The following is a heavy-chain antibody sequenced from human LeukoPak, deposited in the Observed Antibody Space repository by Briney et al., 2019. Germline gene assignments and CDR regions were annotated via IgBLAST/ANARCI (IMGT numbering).Heavy chain of an antibody. CDR3: ARRWTGDAFDI. CDR2: IYYSGST. CDR1: GGSISSYY. J-gene: IGHJ3*02. D-gene: IGHD3/OR15-3a*01. V-gene: IGHV4-59*01. Sequence: PSETLSLTCTVSGGSISSYYWSWIWQPPGKGLEWIGYIYYSGSTNYNPSLKSRVTISVDTSKNQFSLKLSSVTAADTAVYYCARRWTGDAFDIWGQGTMVTVSS.